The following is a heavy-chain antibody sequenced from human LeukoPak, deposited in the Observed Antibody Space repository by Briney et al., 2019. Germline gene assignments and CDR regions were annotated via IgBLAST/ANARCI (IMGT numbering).Heavy chain of an antibody. D-gene: IGHD5-24*01. V-gene: IGHV1-18*01. CDR3: ARDSGVEMATITAGYVDY. Sequence: ASVKVSCKASGYTFTSYGISWVRQAPGQGLEWMGWISAYNGNTNYAQKLQGRVTMTTDTSTSTAYMELRSLRSDDTAVYYCARDSGVEMATITAGYVDYWGQGTLVTVSS. CDR1: GYTFTSYG. CDR2: ISAYNGNT. J-gene: IGHJ4*02.